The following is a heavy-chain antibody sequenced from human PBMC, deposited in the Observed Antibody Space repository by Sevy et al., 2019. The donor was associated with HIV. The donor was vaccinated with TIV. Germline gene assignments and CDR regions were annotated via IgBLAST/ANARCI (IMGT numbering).Heavy chain of an antibody. Sequence: SETLSLTCTVSGGSITSLYWNWIRQPPGKGLEWIANIYYNSHINYNPSLKSRVTLSLDPSKNQFSLRLGSVTAADTAMYYCAGENAWGRGYSWGQGTLVTVSS. J-gene: IGHJ4*02. V-gene: IGHV4-59*08. D-gene: IGHD1-26*01. CDR2: IYYNSHI. CDR1: GGSITSLY. CDR3: AGENAWGRGYS.